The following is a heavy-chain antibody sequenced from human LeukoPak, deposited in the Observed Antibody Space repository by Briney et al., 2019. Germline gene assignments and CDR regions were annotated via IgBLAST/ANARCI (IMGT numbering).Heavy chain of an antibody. J-gene: IGHJ4*02. V-gene: IGHV5-51*01. CDR3: ARPGKRWLQLDGQPFDY. CDR2: IYPGDSDT. Sequence: GESLKISCKGSGYSFTSYWIGWVRQMPGKGLEWMGIIYPGDSDTRYSPSFQGQVTISADKSISTAYLQWSGLKASDTAMYYCARPGKRWLQLDGQPFDYWGQGTLVTVSS. CDR1: GYSFTSYW. D-gene: IGHD5-24*01.